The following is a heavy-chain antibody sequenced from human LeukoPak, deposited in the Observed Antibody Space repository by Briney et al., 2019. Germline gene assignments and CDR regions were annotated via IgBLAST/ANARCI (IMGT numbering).Heavy chain of an antibody. V-gene: IGHV3-23*01. Sequence: PGGSLRLSCAASGFSFRSYAMTWVRQAPGKGLEWVSVISGSGGSAYYADSVKGRFTISRDNSKNTLYLEMNSLRAGDTAVYYCAKGKSFSSGWTDYWGQGTLVTVSS. CDR2: ISGSGGSA. D-gene: IGHD6-19*01. CDR3: AKGKSFSSGWTDY. CDR1: GFSFRSYA. J-gene: IGHJ4*02.